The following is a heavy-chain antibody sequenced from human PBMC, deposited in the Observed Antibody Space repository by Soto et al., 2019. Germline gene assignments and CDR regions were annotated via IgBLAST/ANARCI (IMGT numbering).Heavy chain of an antibody. V-gene: IGHV3-11*01. D-gene: IGHD6-6*01. CDR1: GFTFSDYY. CDR3: AGQYSSSSVDF. CDR2: ISSGAITL. Sequence: QVQLVESGGGLVKPGGSLRLSCAASGFTFSDYYMHWIRQAPGKGLEWVSYISSGAITLYYADSVKGRFTISRDNAKNSLYLQMNSLGAEDTAVYYCAGQYSSSSVDFWGQGTLVTVSS. J-gene: IGHJ4*02.